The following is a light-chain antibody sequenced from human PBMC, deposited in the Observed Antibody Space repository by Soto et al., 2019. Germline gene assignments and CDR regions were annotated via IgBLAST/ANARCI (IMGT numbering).Light chain of an antibody. Sequence: QSALTQPPSASGSPGQSVTISCTGTISDVGGYKYVSWYQQHPGKVPKLMIYEVSKRPSGVPDRFSGSKSGNTASLTVSGLQAEDEADYYCSSYAGSNTDYVFGTGTKLTVL. J-gene: IGLJ1*01. V-gene: IGLV2-8*01. CDR2: EVS. CDR3: SSYAGSNTDYV. CDR1: ISDVGGYKY.